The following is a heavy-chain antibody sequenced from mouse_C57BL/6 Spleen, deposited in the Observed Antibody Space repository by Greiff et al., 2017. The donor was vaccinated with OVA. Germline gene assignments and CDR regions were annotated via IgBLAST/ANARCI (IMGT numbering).Heavy chain of an antibody. CDR1: GFTFSSYA. D-gene: IGHD2-2*01. CDR3: ARGDYGYDRFAY. J-gene: IGHJ3*01. V-gene: IGHV5-4*03. CDR2: ISDGGSYT. Sequence: EVKVEESGGGLVKPGGSLKLSCAASGFTFSSYAMSWVRQTPEKRLEWVATISDGGSYTYYPDNVKGRFTISRDNAKNNLYLQMSHLKSEDTAMYYCARGDYGYDRFAYWGQGTLVTVSA.